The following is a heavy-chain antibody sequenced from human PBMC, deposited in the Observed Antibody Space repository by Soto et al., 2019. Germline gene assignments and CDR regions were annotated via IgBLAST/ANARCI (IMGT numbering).Heavy chain of an antibody. D-gene: IGHD5-18*01. V-gene: IGHV3-23*01. Sequence: EVQLLESGGGLVQPGGSLRLSCAASGFIFSSSAMTWVRQAPGKGLEWVSGLSAGGTATYYADSVKGRFTISRDNSKNTLYLQVNSLRVGETALYYCARAVGRSSYAYLPADWGHGTVVTVSS. CDR2: LSAGGTAT. CDR3: ARAVGRSSYAYLPAD. CDR1: GFIFSSSA. J-gene: IGHJ4*01.